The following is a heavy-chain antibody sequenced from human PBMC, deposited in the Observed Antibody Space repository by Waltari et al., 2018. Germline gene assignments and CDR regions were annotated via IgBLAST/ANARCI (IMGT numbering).Heavy chain of an antibody. D-gene: IGHD1-26*01. V-gene: IGHV5-51*01. J-gene: IGHJ3*02. CDR1: GFTFSSYA. CDR2: IYPGDSDT. Sequence: EVQLVESGGGLVQPGGSLRLSCAASGFTFSSYAMSWVRKMPGKGLEWMGIIYPGDSDTRYSPSFQGQVTISADMSISTAYLQWSSLKASDTAMYYCARPESGSDAFDIWGQGTMVTVSS. CDR3: ARPESGSDAFDI.